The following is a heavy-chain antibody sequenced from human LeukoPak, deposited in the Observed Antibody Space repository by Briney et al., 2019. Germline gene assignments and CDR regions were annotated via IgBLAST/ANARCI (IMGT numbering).Heavy chain of an antibody. CDR1: GFTFSSYW. CDR2: INSDGSST. Sequence: GGSLRLSCAASGFTFSSYWMHWVRQAPGKGLVWVSRINSDGSSTSYADSVKGRFTISRDNAKNTLYLQMNSLRAEDTAVYYCARVPGSSGWPYYYYYGMDVWGQGTTVTVSS. D-gene: IGHD6-19*01. V-gene: IGHV3-74*01. CDR3: ARVPGSSGWPYYYYYGMDV. J-gene: IGHJ6*02.